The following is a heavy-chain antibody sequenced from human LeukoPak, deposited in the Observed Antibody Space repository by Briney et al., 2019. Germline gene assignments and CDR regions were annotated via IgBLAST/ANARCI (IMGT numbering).Heavy chain of an antibody. D-gene: IGHD3-22*01. V-gene: IGHV4-39*01. CDR1: GDSISSNSYY. CDR3: ARHYYDSSGYYLEGFDI. J-gene: IGHJ3*02. CDR2: IYYSGAS. Sequence: PSETLSLTCTVSGDSISSNSYYWGWIRQPPGKGLERIGSIYYSGASYYNPSLKSRVIISVDTSKNQFSLKLSSVTAADTAVFYCARHYYDSSGYYLEGFDIWGQGTMVTVSS.